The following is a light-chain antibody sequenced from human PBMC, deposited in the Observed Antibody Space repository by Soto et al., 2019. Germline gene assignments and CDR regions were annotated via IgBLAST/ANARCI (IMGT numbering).Light chain of an antibody. J-gene: IGKJ1*01. CDR3: QQYNSYST. Sequence: DIQMTQSPATLSVSVGDRVTITCRASQSVSSWLAWYEQKAGKAPKVLIYDAYSLESGVPSRFSGSGSGTEFTLTITSMQPDDFATYYCQQYNSYSTFGQGTKVDI. V-gene: IGKV1-5*01. CDR1: QSVSSW. CDR2: DAY.